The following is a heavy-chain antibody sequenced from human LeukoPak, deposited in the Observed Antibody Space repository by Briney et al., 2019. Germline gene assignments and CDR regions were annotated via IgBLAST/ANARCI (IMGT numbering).Heavy chain of an antibody. V-gene: IGHV3-23*01. CDR2: ISGSGGYT. Sequence: GGSLRLSCAASGFTFTNYAMTWVRQAPGKGLEWVSAISGSGGYTYYADSVKGRFTISRVNFKNTLYLQMNSLRVEDTAVYYCARRAYSYDFDYWGQGTLVTVSS. D-gene: IGHD5-18*01. CDR1: GFTFTNYA. J-gene: IGHJ4*02. CDR3: ARRAYSYDFDY.